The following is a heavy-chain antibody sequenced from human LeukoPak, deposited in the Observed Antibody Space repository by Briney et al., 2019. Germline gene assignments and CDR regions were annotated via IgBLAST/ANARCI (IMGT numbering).Heavy chain of an antibody. V-gene: IGHV3-9*01. Sequence: QPGGSLRLSCAASGFTFDDYAMHWVRQAPGKGLEWVSGISWNSGSIGYADSVKGRFTISRDNAKNSLYLQMNSLRAEDTALYYCAKDQDIVDYYGMDVWGQGTTVTVPS. D-gene: IGHD2-15*01. CDR2: ISWNSGSI. CDR1: GFTFDDYA. CDR3: AKDQDIVDYYGMDV. J-gene: IGHJ6*02.